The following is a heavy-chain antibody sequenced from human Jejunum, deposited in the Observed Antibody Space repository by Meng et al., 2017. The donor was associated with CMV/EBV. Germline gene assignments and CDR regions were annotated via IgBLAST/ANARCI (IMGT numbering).Heavy chain of an antibody. V-gene: IGHV3-74*03. CDR2: ISTDRSPM. Sequence: LARSSATSVFTFRSCWLHWNRQAPGKGLMWVSRISTDRSPMTYADFVKGRFTISRDNAKSTLYLQINSLRAEDTAVYYCYGSGVWGQGTTVTVSS. CDR3: YGSGV. J-gene: IGHJ6*02. D-gene: IGHD3-10*01. CDR1: VFTFRSCW.